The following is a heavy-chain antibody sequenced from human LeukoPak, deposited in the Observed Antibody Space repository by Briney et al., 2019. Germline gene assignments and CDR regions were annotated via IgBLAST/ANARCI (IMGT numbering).Heavy chain of an antibody. CDR1: GGTFSSYA. D-gene: IGHD6-13*01. J-gene: IGHJ6*02. CDR3: ARDLRIAAAGRNYYYGMDV. Sequence: GASVKVSCKASGGTFSSYAISWVRQAPGQGLEWMGGIIPIFGTANYAQKFQGRVTITADESTSTAYMELSSLRSEDTAVCYCARDLRIAAAGRNYYYGMDVWGQGTTVTVSS. V-gene: IGHV1-69*13. CDR2: IIPIFGTA.